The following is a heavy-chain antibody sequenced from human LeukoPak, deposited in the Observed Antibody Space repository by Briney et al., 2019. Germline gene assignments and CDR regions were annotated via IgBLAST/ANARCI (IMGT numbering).Heavy chain of an antibody. V-gene: IGHV3-48*04. CDR2: ISSSSSTI. CDR3: ARDMAAAGRDAFDI. Sequence: PGGSLRLSCAASGFTFSSYSMNWVRQAPGKGLEWVSYISSSSSTIYYADSVKGRFTISRDNAKNSLYLQMNSLRAEDTAVYYCARDMAAAGRDAFDIWGQGAMVTVSS. CDR1: GFTFSSYS. D-gene: IGHD6-13*01. J-gene: IGHJ3*02.